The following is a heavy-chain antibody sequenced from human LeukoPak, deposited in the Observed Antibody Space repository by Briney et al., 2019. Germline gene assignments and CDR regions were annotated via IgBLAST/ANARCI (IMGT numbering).Heavy chain of an antibody. J-gene: IGHJ4*02. Sequence: ASVNVSCKASGYTFTGYYMHCVRDAPGQGLEWMGWINPNSGGTNYAQKFQGRVTMTRDTSSSTAYMELSRLRSDDTAVYYCARDRTRTGYSSGWYHDYWGQGTLVTVSS. CDR2: INPNSGGT. CDR3: ARDRTRTGYSSGWYHDY. D-gene: IGHD6-19*01. V-gene: IGHV1-2*02. CDR1: GYTFTGYY.